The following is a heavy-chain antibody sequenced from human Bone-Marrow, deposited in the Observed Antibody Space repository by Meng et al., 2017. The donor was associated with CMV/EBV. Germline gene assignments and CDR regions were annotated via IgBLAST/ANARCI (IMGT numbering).Heavy chain of an antibody. J-gene: IGHJ6*02. D-gene: IGHD6-6*01. CDR1: GFTFSDFY. CDR3: ARGLPKLAARARYENYYYYGMDV. Sequence: GESLKISCAASGFTFSDFYMSWIRQAPGKGLEWVSYIHSSGVTTYYADSVQGRFTISRDNAKNSLYLQMNSLRAEDTAVYYCARGLPKLAARARYENYYYYGMDVWGQGTTVTVSS. CDR2: IHSSGVTT. V-gene: IGHV3-11*04.